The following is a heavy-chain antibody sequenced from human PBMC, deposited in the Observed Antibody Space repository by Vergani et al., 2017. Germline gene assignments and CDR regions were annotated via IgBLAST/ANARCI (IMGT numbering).Heavy chain of an antibody. CDR1: GGTLSSYA. V-gene: IGHV1-69*06. CDR3: ARARRVAGRGYYLYMDD. Sequence: QVQLVQSGAEVKKPGSSVKVSCKACGGTLSSYAISGVRQSPGQGVVWMGGIIPIFGTANYAQKLQGRVTINADKSTSTAYMELSSLRSEDTPVYYCARARRVAGRGYYLYMDDGGQGTLVTVSS. CDR2: IIPIFGTA. D-gene: IGHD3-22*01. J-gene: IGHJ4*02.